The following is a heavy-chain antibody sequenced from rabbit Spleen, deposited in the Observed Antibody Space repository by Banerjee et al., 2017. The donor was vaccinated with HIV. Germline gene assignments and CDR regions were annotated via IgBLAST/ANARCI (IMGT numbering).Heavy chain of an antibody. Sequence: LEESGGGLVKPGGTLTLTCKASGIDFSSDYYMCWVRQAPGKGLECIACIYAGNSGSTYYASWAKGRFTISKTSSTTVTLQMTSLTAADTATYFCARFYAGYGDFGYAAMWGPGTLVTVS. CDR1: GIDFSSDYY. CDR2: IYAGNSGST. V-gene: IGHV1S40*01. J-gene: IGHJ4*01. CDR3: ARFYAGYGDFGYAAM. D-gene: IGHD7-1*01.